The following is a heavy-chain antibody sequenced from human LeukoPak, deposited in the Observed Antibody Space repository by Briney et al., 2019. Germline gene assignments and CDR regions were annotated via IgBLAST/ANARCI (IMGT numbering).Heavy chain of an antibody. CDR1: GFTFSSYG. V-gene: IGHV3-30*18. CDR2: ISYDGSNK. J-gene: IGHJ5*02. CDR3: AKGVVRGVIRNWFDL. Sequence: GRSLRLSCAASGFTFSSYGMHWVRQAPGKGLEWVAVISYDGSNKYYADSVKGRFTISRDNSKNTLYLQMNSLRAEDTAVYYCAKGVVRGVIRNWFDLWGQGTLVTVSS. D-gene: IGHD3-10*01.